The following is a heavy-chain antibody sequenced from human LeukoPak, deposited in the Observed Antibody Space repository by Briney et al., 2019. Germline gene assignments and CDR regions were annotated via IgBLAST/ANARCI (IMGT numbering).Heavy chain of an antibody. CDR3: AGHDMDVAGAGLHYFDY. J-gene: IGHJ4*02. CDR1: GGSISRYY. V-gene: IGHV4-59*08. Sequence: SETLSHTSTVSGGSISRYYWSWIRQPPGKGLEWIGYIYYSGSTNYNPSLKSRVTISVDTSKNQFSLKLNSVTAAGTAVYYCAGHDMDVAGAGLHYFDYWGQGTLVTVSS. CDR2: IYYSGST. D-gene: IGHD5-12*01.